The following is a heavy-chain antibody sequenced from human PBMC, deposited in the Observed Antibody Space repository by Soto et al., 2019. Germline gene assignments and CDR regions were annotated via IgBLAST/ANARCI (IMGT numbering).Heavy chain of an antibody. CDR3: AKEYSSGWYYFDY. Sequence: EVQLLESGGGLVQPGGSLRLSCAASGFTFSSYAMSWVRQAPGKGLEWVSTISGSDGSTYYADSVKGRFTISRDNSKNTLNLQMNRLRAEDTAGYYCAKEYSSGWYYFDYWGQGTLVTVSS. CDR1: GFTFSSYA. D-gene: IGHD6-19*01. CDR2: ISGSDGST. V-gene: IGHV3-23*01. J-gene: IGHJ4*02.